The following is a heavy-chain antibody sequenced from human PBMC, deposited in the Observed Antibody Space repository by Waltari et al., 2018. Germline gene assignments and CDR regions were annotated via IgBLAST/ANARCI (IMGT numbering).Heavy chain of an antibody. J-gene: IGHJ4*02. CDR3: ARSHNWNYGGDY. CDR2: INPNSGGT. V-gene: IGHV1-2*02. Sequence: QVQLVQSGAEVKKPGSSVKVSCKASGGTFSSYAISWVRQAPGQGLEWMGWINPNSGGTNYAQKFQGRVTMTRDTSISTAYMELSRLRSDNTAVYYCARSHNWNYGGDYWGQGTLVTVSS. CDR1: GGTFSSYA. D-gene: IGHD1-7*01.